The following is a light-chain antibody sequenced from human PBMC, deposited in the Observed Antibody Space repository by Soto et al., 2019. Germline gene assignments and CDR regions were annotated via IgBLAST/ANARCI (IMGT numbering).Light chain of an antibody. Sequence: EIVLTQSPGTLSLSPGERATLSCRASQSVTNNYLAWYQQKPGQAPRLLIDGASRRATAIPDRFSGSGSGTDFTLTISRLEPEDFAVYYCQQYNNWPGTFGQGTKV. V-gene: IGKV3-20*01. CDR1: QSVTNNY. CDR3: QQYNNWPGT. J-gene: IGKJ1*01. CDR2: GAS.